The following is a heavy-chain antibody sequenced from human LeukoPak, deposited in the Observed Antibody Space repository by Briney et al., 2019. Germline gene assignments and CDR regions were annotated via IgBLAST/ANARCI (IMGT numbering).Heavy chain of an antibody. J-gene: IGHJ4*02. D-gene: IGHD1-26*01. CDR1: GFTFSSYG. V-gene: IGHV3-33*01. Sequence: GRSLRLSCAASGFTFSSYGMHWVRQAPGKGLEWVAVIWYDGSNENYADSVKGRFTISRDNSKKTMYPQMNSLRAEDTAVYYCARQGIVGAKRGGWFDYWGQGTLVTVSS. CDR2: IWYDGSNE. CDR3: ARQGIVGAKRGGWFDY.